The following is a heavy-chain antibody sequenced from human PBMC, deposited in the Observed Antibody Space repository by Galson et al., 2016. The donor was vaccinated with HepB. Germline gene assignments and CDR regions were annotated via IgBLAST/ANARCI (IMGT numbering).Heavy chain of an antibody. CDR3: SRRGYDILTDTYYYYGMDV. Sequence: SETLSLTCAVSGGSISSSIWWTWVRQPPGKGLEWIGEIFHSGSTNYNPSLKSRVTISVDKSKNQFSLKLSSVTAADTAVYFCSRRGYDILTDTYYYYGMDVWGQGTTVTVSS. D-gene: IGHD3-9*01. J-gene: IGHJ6*02. CDR1: GGSISSSIW. CDR2: IFHSGST. V-gene: IGHV4-4*02.